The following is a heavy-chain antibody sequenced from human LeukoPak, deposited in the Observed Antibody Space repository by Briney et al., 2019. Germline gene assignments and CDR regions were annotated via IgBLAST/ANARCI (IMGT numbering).Heavy chain of an antibody. J-gene: IGHJ4*02. V-gene: IGHV4-39*01. CDR1: GGSISSSTYY. CDR2: IYYSGTT. Sequence: PSETLSLTCTVSGGSISSSTYYWAWVRQPPGKGLEWIASIYYSGTTYYNPSLKSRVTISLDTSRNQFSLKLSSVTAADTAVYYCARRLGYCSGGSCPEFDYWGQGTLVTVSS. D-gene: IGHD2-15*01. CDR3: ARRLGYCSGGSCPEFDY.